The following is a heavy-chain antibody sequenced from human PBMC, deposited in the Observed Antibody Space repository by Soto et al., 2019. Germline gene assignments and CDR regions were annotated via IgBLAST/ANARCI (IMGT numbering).Heavy chain of an antibody. J-gene: IGHJ4*02. V-gene: IGHV1-2*04. D-gene: IGHD3-22*01. Sequence: ASVKVSCKASGYTFTSYGISWVRQAPGQGLEWMGWINPNSGGTNYAQKFQGWVTMTRDTSISTAYMELSRLRSDDTAVYYCARDRGYYYDSSGILDYWGQGTLVTVSS. CDR2: INPNSGGT. CDR1: GYTFTSYG. CDR3: ARDRGYYYDSSGILDY.